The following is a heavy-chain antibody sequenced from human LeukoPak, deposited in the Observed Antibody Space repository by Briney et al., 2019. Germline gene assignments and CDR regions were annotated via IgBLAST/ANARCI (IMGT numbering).Heavy chain of an antibody. D-gene: IGHD3-10*01. CDR3: AGSYYGSGSYYKPLGY. V-gene: IGHV3-21*01. Sequence: GGSLRLSCAASGFTFSSYSMNWVRQAPGKGLEWVSSISSSSSYIYYADSVKGRFTISRDNAKNSLYLQMNSLRAEDTAVYYCAGSYYGSGSYYKPLGYWGQGTLVTVSS. J-gene: IGHJ4*02. CDR2: ISSSSSYI. CDR1: GFTFSSYS.